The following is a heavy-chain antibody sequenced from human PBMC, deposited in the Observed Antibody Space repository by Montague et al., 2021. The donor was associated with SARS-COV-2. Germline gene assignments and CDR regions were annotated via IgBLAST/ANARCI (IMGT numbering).Heavy chain of an antibody. V-gene: IGHV4-59*01. CDR2: ISHSGST. Sequence: SETLSLTCSVSSGSISDYYWSWIRQPPGEGLEWIGYISHSGSTNYSPSLKSRVTMSLDMSKNDFSLTLNSVTAADTAVYFCARVKKDGFNWGLDYWGQGTLVTVSS. CDR1: SGSISDYY. CDR3: ARVKKDGFNWGLDY. J-gene: IGHJ4*02. D-gene: IGHD5-24*01.